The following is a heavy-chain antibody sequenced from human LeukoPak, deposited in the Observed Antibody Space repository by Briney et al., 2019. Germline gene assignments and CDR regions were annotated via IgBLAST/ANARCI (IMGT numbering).Heavy chain of an antibody. CDR3: AKGQGVPIFGVVIHLNPFDY. CDR1: GFTFSSYW. J-gene: IGHJ4*02. Sequence: GGSLRLSCAASGFTFSSYWMHWVRQAPGKGLVWVSRINSDGSSTSYADSVKGRFTISRDNAKNTLYLQMNSLRAEDTAVYYCAKGQGVPIFGVVIHLNPFDYWGQGTLVTVSS. V-gene: IGHV3-74*01. CDR2: INSDGSST. D-gene: IGHD3-3*01.